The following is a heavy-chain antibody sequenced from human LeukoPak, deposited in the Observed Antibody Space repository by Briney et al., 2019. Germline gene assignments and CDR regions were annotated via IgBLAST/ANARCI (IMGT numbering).Heavy chain of an antibody. D-gene: IGHD3-22*01. V-gene: IGHV4-61*01. CDR1: GDSVSSGNYY. J-gene: IGHJ4*02. Sequence: SGTLSLTCTVSGDSVSSGNYYLTWIRQPPGKGLDWITYMSPSGTTKYNPSLKSRVTTSVDTSRTQFSLWLSSVTAADTAMYYCAWGHDDRSGSFDYWGQGTLVTVSS. CDR2: MSPSGTT. CDR3: AWGHDDRSGSFDY.